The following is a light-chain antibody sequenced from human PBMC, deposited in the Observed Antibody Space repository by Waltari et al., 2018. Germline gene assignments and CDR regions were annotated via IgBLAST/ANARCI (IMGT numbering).Light chain of an antibody. CDR2: KAS. Sequence: DIQMTQSPSTLSASVGDRVTITCRASQSVSIWLAWYQQQPGKAPNLLIYKASTLKSGVPSRFSASGSGTEFTLTISSLQPDDFATYYCQQYDTYSYTFGQGTRLEIK. CDR3: QQYDTYSYT. J-gene: IGKJ2*01. CDR1: QSVSIW. V-gene: IGKV1-5*03.